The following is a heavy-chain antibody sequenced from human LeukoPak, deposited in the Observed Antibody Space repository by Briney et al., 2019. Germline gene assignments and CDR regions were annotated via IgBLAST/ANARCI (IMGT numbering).Heavy chain of an antibody. CDR1: GGSISSSSYY. CDR2: IYYSGST. CDR3: ARHYYDSSGYYYGPLGYYYYMDV. D-gene: IGHD3-22*01. J-gene: IGHJ6*03. Sequence: SETLSLTCTVSGGSISSSSYYWGWIRQPPGKGLEWIGSIYYSGSTYYNPSLKSRVTISVDTSKNQFSLKLSSVTAADTAVYYCARHYYDSSGYYYGPLGYYYYMDVWGKGTTVTVSS. V-gene: IGHV4-39*07.